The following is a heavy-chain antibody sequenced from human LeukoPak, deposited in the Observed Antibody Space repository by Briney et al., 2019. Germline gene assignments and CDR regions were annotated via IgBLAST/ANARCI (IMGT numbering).Heavy chain of an antibody. CDR3: ASYDRMAMDAFDI. J-gene: IGHJ3*02. CDR2: IYYSGST. D-gene: IGHD3-22*01. CDR1: GGSISSSSYY. V-gene: IGHV4-39*07. Sequence: SETLSLTCTVSGGSISSSSYYWGWIRQPPGKGLEWIGSIYYSGSTYYNPSLKSRVTISVDTSKNQFSLKLSSVTAADTAVYYCASYDRMAMDAFDIWGQGTMVTVSS.